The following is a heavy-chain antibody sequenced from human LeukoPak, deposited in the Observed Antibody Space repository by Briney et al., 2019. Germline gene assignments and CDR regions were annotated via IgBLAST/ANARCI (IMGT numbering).Heavy chain of an antibody. D-gene: IGHD3-3*01. Sequence: SETLSLTCTVSGDSISSSSYYWGWIRQPPGKGLEWIGTIYYSGNTYYSPSLKSRVSISIDTSKNQFSLKLSSVTAADTAVYYCGAIFGAAIAGDYWGQGTLVTVSP. CDR2: IYYSGNT. CDR1: GDSISSSSYY. CDR3: GAIFGAAIAGDY. J-gene: IGHJ4*02. V-gene: IGHV4-39*01.